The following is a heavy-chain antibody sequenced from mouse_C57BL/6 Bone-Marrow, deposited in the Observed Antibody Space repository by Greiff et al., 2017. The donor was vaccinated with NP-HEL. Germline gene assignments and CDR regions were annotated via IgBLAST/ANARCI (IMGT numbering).Heavy chain of an antibody. V-gene: IGHV1-85*01. J-gene: IGHJ2*01. CDR2: IYPRDGST. CDR1: GYTFTSYD. CDR3: ARIRGY. Sequence: QVQLQQSGPELVKPGASVKLSCKASGYTFTSYDINWVKQRPGQGLEWIGWIYPRDGSTTYNEKFKGKATLTVDTSSSTAYMKLHSLTSEDSAVYFCARIRGYWGQGTTLTVSS.